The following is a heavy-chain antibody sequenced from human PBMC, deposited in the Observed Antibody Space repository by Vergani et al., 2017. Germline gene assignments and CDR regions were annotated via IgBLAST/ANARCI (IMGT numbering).Heavy chain of an antibody. CDR2: ISGSGGST. CDR3: AAAPEYGDYYYYMDV. D-gene: IGHD2-2*01. Sequence: EVQLLESGGGLVQPGGSLRLSCAASGFTFSSYAMSWVRQAPGKGLEWVSAISGSGGSTYYADTVKGRFTISRDNSKNTLYLQMHSLRAEDTAVYYCAAAPEYGDYYYYMDVWGKGTTVTVSS. J-gene: IGHJ6*03. CDR1: GFTFSSYA. V-gene: IGHV3-23*01.